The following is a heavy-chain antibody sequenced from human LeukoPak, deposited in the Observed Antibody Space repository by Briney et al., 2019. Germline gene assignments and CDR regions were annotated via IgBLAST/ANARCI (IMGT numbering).Heavy chain of an antibody. CDR3: ARTTEYYYDSSGYYSDWFDP. D-gene: IGHD3-22*01. J-gene: IGHJ5*02. V-gene: IGHV4-31*03. CDR2: IYYSGST. CDR1: GGSISSGGYY. Sequence: KSSQTLSLTCTVSGGSISSGGYYWSWIRQHPGKGLEWIGYIYYSGSTYYNPSLKSRVTISVDTNKNKFCLKLSSVTAAGRAVYYCARTTEYYYDSSGYYSDWFDPWGQGTLVTVSS.